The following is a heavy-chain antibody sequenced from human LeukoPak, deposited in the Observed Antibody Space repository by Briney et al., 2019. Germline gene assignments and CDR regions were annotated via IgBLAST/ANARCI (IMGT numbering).Heavy chain of an antibody. CDR3: ARDPGQYYYYYYMDV. J-gene: IGHJ6*03. CDR2: ISYDGSNK. CDR1: GFTFSSYG. Sequence: GRSLRLSCAASGFTFSSYGMHWVRQAPGKGLEWVAVISYDGSNKYYADSVKGRFTISRDNSKNTLYLQMNSLRAEDTAVYYCARDPGQYYYYYYMDVWGKGTTVTVSS. V-gene: IGHV3-30*03.